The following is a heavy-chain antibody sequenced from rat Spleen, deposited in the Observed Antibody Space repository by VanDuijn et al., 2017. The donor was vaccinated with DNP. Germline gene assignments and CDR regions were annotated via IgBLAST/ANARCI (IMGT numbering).Heavy chain of an antibody. V-gene: IGHV5-46*01. CDR1: GFTFSSFP. J-gene: IGHJ2*01. CDR3: TRAPNTYDY. D-gene: IGHD2-1*01. CDR2: ISTSGGST. Sequence: EVQLVESGGGLVQPGRSMKLSCAASGFTFSSFPMAWVRQAPTKGLEWVATISTSGGSTYYRDSVKGRFTISRDNAKSTLYLQMNSLRSEDTATYYCTRAPNTYDYWGQGVMVTVSS.